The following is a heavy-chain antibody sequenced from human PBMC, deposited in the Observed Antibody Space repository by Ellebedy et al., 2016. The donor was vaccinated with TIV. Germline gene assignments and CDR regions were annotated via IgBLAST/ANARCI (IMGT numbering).Heavy chain of an antibody. CDR3: ASRTAEDNNYGVFDY. V-gene: IGHV3-7*03. Sequence: GESLKISCANSGFTFSRHWMSWVRQAPGKGLEWVAKIKQDGSEKDYVDSVKGRFTISRDNAKNSLSLQMNSLRAEETAMYYCASRTAEDNNYGVFDYWGQGTLVTVSS. J-gene: IGHJ4*02. CDR2: IKQDGSEK. D-gene: IGHD5-18*01. CDR1: GFTFSRHW.